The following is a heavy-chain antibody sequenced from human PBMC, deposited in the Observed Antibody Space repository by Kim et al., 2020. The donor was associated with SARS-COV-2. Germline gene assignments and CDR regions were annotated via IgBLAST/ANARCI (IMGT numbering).Heavy chain of an antibody. CDR2: INHSGGT. D-gene: IGHD2-2*01. V-gene: IGHV4-34*01. CDR1: GGSLSDYS. Sequence: SETLSLTCAVYGGSLSDYSWSWIRQPPGKGLEWIGEINHSGGTNYSPSLKSRVAMSVDTSKNQFSLRLRSVTAADTAVYYCARGHTVVVPSPILGLGPIYFYYNMDVWGRGTTVTVSS. J-gene: IGHJ6*03. CDR3: ARGHTVVVPSPILGLGPIYFYYNMDV.